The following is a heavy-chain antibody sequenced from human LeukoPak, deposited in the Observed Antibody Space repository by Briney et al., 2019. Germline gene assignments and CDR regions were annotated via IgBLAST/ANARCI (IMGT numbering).Heavy chain of an antibody. Sequence: SQTLSLTCAISGDSVSSKSAAWTWIRQSPSRGLEWLGRTYYRSKWYNDYAVSVKSRITTNPDTSKNQFSLQLNSVTPEDTAVYYCARGEVTYSIAARLDYWGQGTLVTVSS. CDR2: TYYRSKWYN. J-gene: IGHJ4*02. D-gene: IGHD6-6*01. CDR3: ARGEVTYSIAARLDY. CDR1: GDSVSSKSAA. V-gene: IGHV6-1*01.